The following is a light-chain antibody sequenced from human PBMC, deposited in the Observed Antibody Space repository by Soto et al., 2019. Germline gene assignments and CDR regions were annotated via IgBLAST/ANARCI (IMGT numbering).Light chain of an antibody. CDR1: QSVITN. J-gene: IGKJ5*01. Sequence: EIVMTQSPATLSVSPGDRATLSCRASQSVITNLAWYQQKPVQAPRLLVYGASTRATDNPARFSGSGSGTEFTLTTISLPSEDLTVYYCQQYNNGPRPITYGKGTRLEIK. CDR3: QQYNNGPRPIT. CDR2: GAS. V-gene: IGKV3-15*01.